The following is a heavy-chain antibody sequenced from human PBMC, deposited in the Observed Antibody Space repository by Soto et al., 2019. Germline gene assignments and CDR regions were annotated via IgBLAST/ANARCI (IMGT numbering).Heavy chain of an antibody. J-gene: IGHJ4*02. CDR3: AAGLYSSRSPFDY. D-gene: IGHD6-19*01. CDR2: INAGNGNT. V-gene: IGHV1-3*01. Sequence: APVKVSCKASGYTFTSYAMHWVRQAPGQRLEWMGWINAGNGNTKYSQKFQGRVTITRDTSASTAYMELSSLRSEDTAVYYCAAGLYSSRSPFDYWGEGTLVTVSS. CDR1: GYTFTSYA.